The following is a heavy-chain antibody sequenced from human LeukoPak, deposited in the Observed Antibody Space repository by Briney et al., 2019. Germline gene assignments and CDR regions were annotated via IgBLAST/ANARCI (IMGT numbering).Heavy chain of an antibody. CDR1: KFTFSNYA. CDR2: ISGSGDNM. Sequence: QTGGSLRLSCLASKFTFSNYAMTWVRQAPGKGLEWVSSISGSGDNMDYADSVKGRFTISRDNSENTLYLQMNSLRGEDTAVYYCARDGYSGSYYRLYYFFMDVWGKGTTVTVSS. V-gene: IGHV3-23*01. CDR3: ARDGYSGSYYRLYYFFMDV. J-gene: IGHJ6*03. D-gene: IGHD1-26*01.